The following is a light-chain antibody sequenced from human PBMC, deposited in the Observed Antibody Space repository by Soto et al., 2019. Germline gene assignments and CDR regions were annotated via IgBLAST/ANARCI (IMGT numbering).Light chain of an antibody. Sequence: EIVLTQSPATLSLSPGERATLSCRASQSVSSYLAWYQQKPGQAPRLLIYDASNRATGIPARFSGSGSGTDFTLTISSLEPADFAAYYCQQRSNWPFALTFGGGTTVEIK. J-gene: IGKJ4*01. CDR3: QQRSNWPFALT. CDR1: QSVSSY. CDR2: DAS. V-gene: IGKV3-11*01.